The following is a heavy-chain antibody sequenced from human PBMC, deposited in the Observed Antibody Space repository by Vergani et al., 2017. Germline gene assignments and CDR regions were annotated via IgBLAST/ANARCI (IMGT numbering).Heavy chain of an antibody. CDR2: IYTSGST. V-gene: IGHV4-61*02. J-gene: IGHJ4*02. D-gene: IGHD3-10*01. Sequence: QVQLQESGPGLVKPSQTLSLTCTVSGGSISSGPYYWSWIRQPAGKGLEWSGRIYTSGSTNYNPSLKSRVTISVDTSKNQFSLNLRSVTAADTAVYYCARASHYFGSGRDTRGFDFWGQGTLVTVSS. CDR1: GGSISSGPYY. CDR3: ARASHYFGSGRDTRGFDF.